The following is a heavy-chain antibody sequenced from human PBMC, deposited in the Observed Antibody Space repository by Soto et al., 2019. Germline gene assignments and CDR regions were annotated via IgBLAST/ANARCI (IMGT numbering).Heavy chain of an antibody. J-gene: IGHJ4*02. CDR1: GGSISSSSYY. CDR3: ARLTIFGVVFDY. D-gene: IGHD3-3*01. CDR2: IYYSGST. Sequence: QLQLQESGPGLVKPSETLSLTCTVSGGSISSSSYYWGWIRQPPGKGLEWIGSIYYSGSTYYNPSLKSRVTISVDTSKNQFSLKLSSVTAADTAVYYCARLTIFGVVFDYWGQGTLVTVSS. V-gene: IGHV4-39*01.